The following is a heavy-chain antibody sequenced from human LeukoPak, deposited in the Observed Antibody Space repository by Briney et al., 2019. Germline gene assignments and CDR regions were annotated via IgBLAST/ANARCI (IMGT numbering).Heavy chain of an antibody. V-gene: IGHV3-74*01. CDR2: INTDGSST. J-gene: IGHJ4*02. CDR1: GFTFSSYW. D-gene: IGHD3-3*01. CDR3: ASMATYYDFWSVANVPVDYFDY. Sequence: GGSLRLSCAASGFTFSSYWMHWVRQAPGKGLVWVSRINTDGSSTSYADSVKGRFTISRDNAKNTLYLQMNSLRAEDAAVYYCASMATYYDFWSVANVPVDYFDYWGQGTLVTVSS.